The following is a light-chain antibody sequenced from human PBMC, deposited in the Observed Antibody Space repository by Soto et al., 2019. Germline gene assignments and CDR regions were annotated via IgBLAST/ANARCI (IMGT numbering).Light chain of an antibody. Sequence: QSVLTRPPSESWSPGQSVAISCTGTSSDVGGYNYVSWYQQHPGKAPKLMIYEVNKRPSGVPDRFSGSKSGNTASLTVSGLQAEDEADYYCSSYAGSSNVFGTGTKVTVL. J-gene: IGLJ1*01. CDR2: EVN. V-gene: IGLV2-8*01. CDR1: SSDVGGYNY. CDR3: SSYAGSSNV.